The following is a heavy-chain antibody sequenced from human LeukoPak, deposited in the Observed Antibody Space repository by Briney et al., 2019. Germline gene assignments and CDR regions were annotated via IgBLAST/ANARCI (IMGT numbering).Heavy chain of an antibody. CDR1: SGSISSYY. V-gene: IGHV4-59*01. CDR2: VYYSGST. CDR3: ARGTGTAVY. J-gene: IGHJ4*02. D-gene: IGHD6-19*01. Sequence: SETLSLTCTVSSGSISSYYWSWIRQPPGKGLEWIGYVYYSGSTNYNPSLKSRVTISVDTSKNQFSLKLSSVTAADTAVYYCARGTGTAVYWGQGTLVTVSS.